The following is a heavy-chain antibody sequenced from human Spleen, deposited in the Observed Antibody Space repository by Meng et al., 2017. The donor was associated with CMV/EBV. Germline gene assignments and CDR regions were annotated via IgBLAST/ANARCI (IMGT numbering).Heavy chain of an antibody. D-gene: IGHD2-2*01. Sequence: ALVKVSCKASGYTFTGYYMHWVRQAPGQGLEWMGWINPNSGGTNYAQKFQGRVTMTRDTSISTAYMELSRLRSDDTAVYYCASPAYCSSTSCYTYYGMDVWGQGTTVTVSS. J-gene: IGHJ6*02. CDR1: GYTFTGYY. CDR2: INPNSGGT. V-gene: IGHV1-2*02. CDR3: ASPAYCSSTSCYTYYGMDV.